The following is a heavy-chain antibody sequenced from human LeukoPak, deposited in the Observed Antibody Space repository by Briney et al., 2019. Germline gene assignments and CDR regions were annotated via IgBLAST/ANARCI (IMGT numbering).Heavy chain of an antibody. D-gene: IGHD2-2*01. J-gene: IGHJ4*02. CDR2: IHYSETT. V-gene: IGHV4-39*02. Sequence: SETLSLTCTVSGGSISSSNYYWGWIRPPPGKGLEWIASIHYSETTYYNPSLKSRVTISVDTSKNHFSLKLSSVTAADTAVYYCARGPTYQPIDFWGQGTLVTVSS. CDR1: GGSISSSNYY. CDR3: ARGPTYQPIDF.